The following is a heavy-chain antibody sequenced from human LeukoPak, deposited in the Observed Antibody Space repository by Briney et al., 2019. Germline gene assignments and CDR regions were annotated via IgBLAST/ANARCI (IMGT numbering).Heavy chain of an antibody. CDR3: AREYDFWSGYYGAFDI. Sequence: GGSLRLSCAASGFSFSRAWMSWVRQAPGKGLEWVASINQDGGEIHYVDSVKGRFTISRDNAKNTLYLQMNSLRAEDTAVYYCAREYDFWSGYYGAFDIWGQGTMVTVSS. CDR2: INQDGGEI. V-gene: IGHV3-7*01. CDR1: GFSFSRAW. J-gene: IGHJ3*02. D-gene: IGHD3-3*01.